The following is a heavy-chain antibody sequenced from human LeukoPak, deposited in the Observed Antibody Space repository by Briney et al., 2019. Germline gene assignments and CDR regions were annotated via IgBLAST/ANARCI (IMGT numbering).Heavy chain of an antibody. CDR3: ARTYPRGYCSGGSCSATFDY. V-gene: IGHV1-8*01. CDR2: MNPKSGNT. J-gene: IGHJ4*02. CDR1: GYTFTSYD. D-gene: IGHD2-15*01. Sequence: ASVKVSCKASGYTFTSYDINWVRQAPGQGLQWMGWMNPKSGNTGYAQKFQGRVTMTRNTSISTAYMELSSLRSEDTAVYYCARTYPRGYCSGGSCSATFDYWGQGTLVTVSS.